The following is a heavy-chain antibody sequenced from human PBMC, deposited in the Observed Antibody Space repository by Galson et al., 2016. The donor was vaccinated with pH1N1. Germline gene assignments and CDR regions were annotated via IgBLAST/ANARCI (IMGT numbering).Heavy chain of an antibody. D-gene: IGHD5-12*01. J-gene: IGHJ4*02. V-gene: IGHV5-51*03. CDR2: IYLGDSDT. CDR1: GYSYTNCW. Sequence: QSGAEVKKPGESLKISCKGSGYSYTNCWIGWARQMPGKGLEWMGIIYLGDSDTRYSPSFQGQVTISADKSITTAYLQWSSLKASDTAIHYCASRQGGYYYFDYWGQGTLVTVSS. CDR3: ASRQGGYYYFDY.